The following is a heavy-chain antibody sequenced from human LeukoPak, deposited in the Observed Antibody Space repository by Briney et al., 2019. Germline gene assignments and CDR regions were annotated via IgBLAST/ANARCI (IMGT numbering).Heavy chain of an antibody. V-gene: IGHV3-30*18. CDR1: GFTFSSYG. CDR3: AKDFYDGSGSYVNWFDP. Sequence: PGRSLRLSYAASGFTFSSYGMHWVRQAPGKGLEWVAVISYDGSNKYYADSVKGRFTISRDNSKNTLYLQMNSLRAEDTAVYYCAKDFYDGSGSYVNWFDPWGQGTLVTVSS. CDR2: ISYDGSNK. D-gene: IGHD3-10*01. J-gene: IGHJ5*02.